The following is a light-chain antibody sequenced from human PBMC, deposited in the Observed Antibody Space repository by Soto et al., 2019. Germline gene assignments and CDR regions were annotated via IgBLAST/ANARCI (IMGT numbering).Light chain of an antibody. CDR2: GNN. V-gene: IGLV1-40*01. CDR3: LYYDSILSGSRV. CDR1: SSNIGAGYD. J-gene: IGLJ2*01. Sequence: QSVLTQPPSVSGAPGQRVTISCTGSSSNIGAGYDVHWYPQLPGTAPKLLIYGNNNRPSGVPDRFSGSKSGTSASLAITGLQAEDEADYYGLYYDSILSGSRVCVGGTQLTVL.